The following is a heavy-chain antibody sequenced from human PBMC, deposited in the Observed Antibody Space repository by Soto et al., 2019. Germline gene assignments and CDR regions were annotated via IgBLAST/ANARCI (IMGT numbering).Heavy chain of an antibody. Sequence: GGSLRLSCAASGFTFSSYDMHWVRQATGKGLEWVSAIGTAGDTYYPGSVKGRFTISRENAKNSLYLQMNSLRAGDTAVYYCARGGFGEFYYYYMDVWGKGTTVTVSS. CDR2: IGTAGDT. CDR1: GFTFSSYD. V-gene: IGHV3-13*01. CDR3: ARGGFGEFYYYYMDV. D-gene: IGHD3-10*01. J-gene: IGHJ6*03.